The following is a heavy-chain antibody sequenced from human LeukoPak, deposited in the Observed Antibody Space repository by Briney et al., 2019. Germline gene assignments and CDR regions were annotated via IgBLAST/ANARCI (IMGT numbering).Heavy chain of an antibody. CDR2: INSDGSST. CDR1: GFTFSSYW. J-gene: IGHJ6*03. Sequence: PGGSLRLSCAASGFTFSSYWMHWVRQAPGKGLVWVSRINSDGSSTSYADSVKGRFTISRDNAKNTLYLQMNSLRAEDTAVYYCARVAPYYYYMDVWGKGTTVTVSS. V-gene: IGHV3-74*01. CDR3: ARVAPYYYYMDV.